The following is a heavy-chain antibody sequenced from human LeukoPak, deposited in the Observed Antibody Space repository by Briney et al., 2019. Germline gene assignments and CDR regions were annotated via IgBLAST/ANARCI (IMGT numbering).Heavy chain of an antibody. CDR1: GFTVSSNY. V-gene: IGHV3-23*01. Sequence: GGSLRLSCAASGFTVSSNYMSWVRQAPGKGLEWVSAISGSGGSTYYADSVKGRFTISRDNSKNTLYLQMNSLRAEDTAVYYCAKRPDSDTGYYYYGMDVWGQGTTVTVSS. CDR2: ISGSGGST. J-gene: IGHJ6*02. D-gene: IGHD3-22*01. CDR3: AKRPDSDTGYYYYGMDV.